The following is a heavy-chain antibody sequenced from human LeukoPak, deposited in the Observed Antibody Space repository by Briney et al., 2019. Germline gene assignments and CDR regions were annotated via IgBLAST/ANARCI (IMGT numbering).Heavy chain of an antibody. D-gene: IGHD2-21*01. V-gene: IGHV3-33*03. J-gene: IGHJ4*02. CDR3: AKDVGYLSGYFDY. CDR1: GFTFSNYG. CDR2: IWSDGSNK. Sequence: PGGSLRLSCAASGFTFSNYGINWVRQDPGKGLEWVALIWSDGSNKYYADSVKGRFTVSRDNSENTVSLQMNSLRPDDTAMYYCAKDVGYLSGYFDYWGQGTLVTVSS.